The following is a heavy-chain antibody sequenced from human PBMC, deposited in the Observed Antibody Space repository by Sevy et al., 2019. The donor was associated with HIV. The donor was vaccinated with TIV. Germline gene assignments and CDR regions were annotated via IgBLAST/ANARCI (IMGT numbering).Heavy chain of an antibody. V-gene: IGHV3-23*01. J-gene: IGHJ6*03. CDR3: AKDRAGWDIVVVPAATSRYYYYMDV. CDR2: ISGSGGST. D-gene: IGHD2-2*01. CDR1: GFTFSSYA. Sequence: GGSLRLSCAASGFTFSSYAMSWVRQAPGKGLEWVSAISGSGGSTYYADSVKGRFTISRDNSKNTLYLQMNSLRAEDTAVYYCAKDRAGWDIVVVPAATSRYYYYMDVWGKGTTVTASS.